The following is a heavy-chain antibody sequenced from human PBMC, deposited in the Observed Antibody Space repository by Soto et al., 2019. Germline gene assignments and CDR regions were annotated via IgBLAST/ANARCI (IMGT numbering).Heavy chain of an antibody. Sequence: PSYTLSLTCTVSGGSISSYYWSWIRQPAGKGLEWIGRIYTSGSTNYNPSLKSRVTMSVDTSKNQFSLKLSSVTAADTAVYYCAMSSPEGWELLGPWGQGTLVTVSS. CDR1: GGSISSYY. J-gene: IGHJ4*02. D-gene: IGHD1-26*01. V-gene: IGHV4-4*07. CDR3: AMSSPEGWELLGP. CDR2: IYTSGST.